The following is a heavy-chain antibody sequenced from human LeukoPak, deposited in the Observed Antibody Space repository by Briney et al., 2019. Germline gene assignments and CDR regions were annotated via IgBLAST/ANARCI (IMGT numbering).Heavy chain of an antibody. D-gene: IGHD6-25*01. V-gene: IGHV3-23*05. CDR3: AKDHPSSGWPAFEA. CDR1: GFTLTRYA. CDR2: INNNNNP. Sequence: GGSLRLSCAASGFTLTRYAMSWVRQAPGEGLEWVAAINNNNNPYYADSVRGRFAISRDTYGNTVYLRMNNLRAGDTATYYCAKDHPSSGWPAFEAWGQGTLVTVSS. J-gene: IGHJ5*02.